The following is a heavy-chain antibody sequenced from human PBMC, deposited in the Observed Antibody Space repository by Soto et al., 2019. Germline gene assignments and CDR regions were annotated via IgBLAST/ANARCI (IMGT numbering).Heavy chain of an antibody. CDR1: GYTFTSYG. CDR3: ALMGGLGMRWITGAFDI. CDR2: ISAYNGNT. Sequence: GASVKVSCKASGYTFTSYGISWVRQAPGQGLEWMGWISAYNGNTNYAQKLQGRVTMTTDTSTSTAYMELRSLRSDDTAVYYCALMGGLGMRWITGAFDIWGQGTMVTVSS. D-gene: IGHD3-16*01. J-gene: IGHJ3*02. V-gene: IGHV1-18*01.